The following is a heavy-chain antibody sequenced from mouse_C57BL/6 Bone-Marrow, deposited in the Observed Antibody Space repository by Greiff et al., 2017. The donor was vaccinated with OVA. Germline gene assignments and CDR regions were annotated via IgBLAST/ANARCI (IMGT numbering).Heavy chain of an antibody. CDR2: IYPRSGNT. V-gene: IGHV1-81*01. CDR1: GYTFTSYG. J-gene: IGHJ1*03. Sequence: QVQLQQSGAELARPGASVKLSCKASGYTFTSYGISWVKQRTGQGLEWIGEIYPRSGNTYYNEKFKGKATLTADKSSSTAYMELRSLTSEDAAVYFCARKAYGKDWYFDGWGTGTTVTVSS. D-gene: IGHD1-1*01. CDR3: ARKAYGKDWYFDG.